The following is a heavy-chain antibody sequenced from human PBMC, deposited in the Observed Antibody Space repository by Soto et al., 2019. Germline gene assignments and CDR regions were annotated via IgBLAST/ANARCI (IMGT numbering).Heavy chain of an antibody. Sequence: GGSLRLSCAASGFTFSSYAMHWVRQAPGKGLEWVAVISYDGSNKYYADSVKGRFTISRDNSKNTLYLQMNSLRAEDTAVYYCARDLNYWGQGTLVTVSS. CDR2: ISYDGSNK. CDR3: ARDLNY. J-gene: IGHJ4*02. V-gene: IGHV3-30-3*01. CDR1: GFTFSSYA.